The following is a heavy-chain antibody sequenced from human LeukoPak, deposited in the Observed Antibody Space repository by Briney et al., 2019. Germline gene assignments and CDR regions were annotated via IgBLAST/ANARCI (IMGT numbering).Heavy chain of an antibody. D-gene: IGHD2-15*01. Sequence: PSETLSLTCTVSGGSISNYYWSWIRQPAGGGLEWIGRISTIGITNYNPSLISRVTISIDTSKNQFSLKLSSVTAADTAVYYCARDGCGGSCFHYYYYYMDVWGKGTTVTISS. CDR2: ISTIGIT. V-gene: IGHV4-4*07. CDR3: ARDGCGGSCFHYYYYYMDV. J-gene: IGHJ6*03. CDR1: GGSISNYY.